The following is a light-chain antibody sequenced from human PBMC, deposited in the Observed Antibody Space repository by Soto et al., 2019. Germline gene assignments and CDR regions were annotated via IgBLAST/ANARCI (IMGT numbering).Light chain of an antibody. Sequence: QSALTQPASVSGSPGQTITVSCTGTSSDVGGFHFVSWYQHYPGSAPKLLICDVTNRPAVVSNRFAGSKSGNTASLTISGHQAEDSAEYYCSSDTNSRTSVFGTGTKVTVL. CDR2: DVT. CDR3: SSDTNSRTSV. CDR1: SSDVGGFHF. J-gene: IGLJ1*01. V-gene: IGLV2-14*03.